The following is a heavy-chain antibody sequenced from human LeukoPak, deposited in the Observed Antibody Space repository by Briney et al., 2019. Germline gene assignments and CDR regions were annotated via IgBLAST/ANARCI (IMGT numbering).Heavy chain of an antibody. Sequence: GGSLRLSCAASGFSFSSFEMNWVRQAPGKGLEWVSYISSSGTTIYYADSVKGRFTISRDNAKNSLYLQMNSLRAADTAVYYCARVGYSNRWYLDCWGQGTLSPSPQ. D-gene: IGHD6-13*01. CDR1: GFSFSSFE. V-gene: IGHV3-48*03. CDR3: ARVGYSNRWYLDC. CDR2: ISSSGTTI. J-gene: IGHJ4*02.